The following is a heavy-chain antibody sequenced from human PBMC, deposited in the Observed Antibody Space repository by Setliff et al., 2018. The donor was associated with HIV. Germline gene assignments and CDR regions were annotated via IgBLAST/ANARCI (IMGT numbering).Heavy chain of an antibody. Sequence: PGGSLRLSCASSGSTFSSFWMTWVRQAPGKGLEWVANIKQDGGEKHYLESVKGRFTISRDNAKQSMYLQMDSLRAEDTAVYYCAGHSTTWYPNWFDPWGQGTLVTVSS. V-gene: IGHV3-7*03. CDR2: IKQDGGEK. J-gene: IGHJ5*02. CDR1: GSTFSSFW. D-gene: IGHD2-2*01. CDR3: AGHSTTWYPNWFDP.